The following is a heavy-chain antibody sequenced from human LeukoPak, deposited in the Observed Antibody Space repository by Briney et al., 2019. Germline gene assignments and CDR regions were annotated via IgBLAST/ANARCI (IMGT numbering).Heavy chain of an antibody. Sequence: GGSLRLSCAASGFSFSTYNMNWVRQAPGKGLEWVSSITTSSTYIYYADSVKGRFTISRDNAKNSLYLQMNSLRAEGTAAYYCARDPYSGSYGDYYYYYMDVWGKGTTVTISS. V-gene: IGHV3-21*01. D-gene: IGHD1-26*01. J-gene: IGHJ6*03. CDR3: ARDPYSGSYGDYYYYYMDV. CDR2: ITTSSTYI. CDR1: GFSFSTYN.